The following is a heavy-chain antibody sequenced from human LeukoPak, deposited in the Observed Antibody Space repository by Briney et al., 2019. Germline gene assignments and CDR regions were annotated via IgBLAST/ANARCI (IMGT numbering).Heavy chain of an antibody. V-gene: IGHV4-34*01. J-gene: IGHJ2*01. Sequence: SETLSLTCAVYGGSFSGYYWSWIRQPPGKGLEWIGEINHSGSTNYNPSLKSRVTISVDTSKNQFSLKLSSVTAADTAVYYCARGSPPYYYGSGSRRYFDLWGRGTLVTVSS. CDR1: GGSFSGYY. D-gene: IGHD3-10*01. CDR2: INHSGST. CDR3: ARGSPPYYYGSGSRRYFDL.